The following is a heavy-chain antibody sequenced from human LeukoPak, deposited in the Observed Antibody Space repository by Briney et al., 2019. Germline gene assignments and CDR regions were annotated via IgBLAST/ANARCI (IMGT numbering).Heavy chain of an antibody. CDR3: TKGSKEVLFTRDHYMDV. V-gene: IGHV3-23*01. J-gene: IGHJ6*03. D-gene: IGHD3-3*01. CDR1: GFTFSSYG. CDR2: ITGRGEHI. Sequence: GGSLRLSCTASGFTFSSYGMNWVRQAPGRGLEWVSGITGRGEHIFYADSVKGRFTISRDNSKNKLYLQMNSLRAEDTAVYYCTKGSKEVLFTRDHYMDVWGKGTTVTISS.